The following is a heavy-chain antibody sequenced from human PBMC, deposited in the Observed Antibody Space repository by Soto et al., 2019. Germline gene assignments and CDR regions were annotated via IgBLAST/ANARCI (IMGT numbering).Heavy chain of an antibody. J-gene: IGHJ5*02. CDR2: IYYSGTT. V-gene: IGHV4-30-4*01. CDR3: ARAHCSSTSCYKGNWFDP. Sequence: SETLSLTCTVSGGSISSGDYYWSWIRQPPGKGLEWIGYIYYSGTTYYNPSLKSRVTISVDTSKNQFSLKLSSVTAADTAVYYCARAHCSSTSCYKGNWFDPWGQGTLVTVSS. D-gene: IGHD2-2*02. CDR1: GGSISSGDYY.